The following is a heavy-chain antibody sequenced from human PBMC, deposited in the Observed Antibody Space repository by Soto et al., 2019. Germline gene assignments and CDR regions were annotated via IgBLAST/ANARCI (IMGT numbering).Heavy chain of an antibody. D-gene: IGHD3-10*01. Sequence: SQTLSLTCAISGDSVSSYSAAWNWIRQSPSGGLEWLGRTYYRSRFFSDYAESVKSRIIINPDTSKNQFSLQLKSVTPEDTAVYYCVRDRYSSSGWFDPWGQGAPVTVSS. CDR3: VRDRYSSSGWFDP. CDR1: GDSVSSYSAA. V-gene: IGHV6-1*01. J-gene: IGHJ5*02. CDR2: TYYRSRFFS.